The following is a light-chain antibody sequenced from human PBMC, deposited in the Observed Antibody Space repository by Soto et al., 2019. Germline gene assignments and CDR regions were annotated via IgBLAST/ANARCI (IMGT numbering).Light chain of an antibody. V-gene: IGLV2-8*01. CDR2: EVS. Sequence: QSALTQPPSASGSPGQSVTISCTGTSNDVGGYNYVSWYQQHPGKAPKLMIYEVSKRPSGVPDRFSGSKSGNTASLTVSGLQSEDEADYYCSSYAGRNNWVFGGGTKLTVL. CDR3: SSYAGRNNWV. CDR1: SNDVGGYNY. J-gene: IGLJ3*02.